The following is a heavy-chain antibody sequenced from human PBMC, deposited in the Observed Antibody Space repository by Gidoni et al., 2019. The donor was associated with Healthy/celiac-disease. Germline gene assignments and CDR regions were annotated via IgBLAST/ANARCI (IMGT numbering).Heavy chain of an antibody. CDR3: ARPRSGLYGSGSWLGAFDI. CDR2: ISYDGSNK. D-gene: IGHD3-10*01. CDR1: GSTSVTFA. V-gene: IGHV3-30*04. J-gene: IGHJ3*02. Sequence: QVPLLESGGGGVKPGSPRSPSVAAPGSTSVTFALHGVRQAPGKGLAWVAVISYDGSNKYYADSVKGRFTISRDNSKNTLYLQMNSLRAEDTAVYYCARPRSGLYGSGSWLGAFDIWGQGTMVTVSS.